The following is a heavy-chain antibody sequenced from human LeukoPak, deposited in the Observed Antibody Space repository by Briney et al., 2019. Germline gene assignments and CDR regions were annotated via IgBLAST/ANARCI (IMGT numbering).Heavy chain of an antibody. D-gene: IGHD6-19*01. J-gene: IGHJ2*01. CDR3: VRGNSAWSNWYFDL. Sequence: GGSLRLSCAASGFTFSSYWMHWVRQAPGKGLVWVSRINSDGSSPSYADSVKGRFTISRDNAKNTLYLQMNSLRAEDTAVYYCVRGNSAWSNWYFDLWGRGTLVTVSS. CDR2: INSDGSSP. CDR1: GFTFSSYW. V-gene: IGHV3-74*01.